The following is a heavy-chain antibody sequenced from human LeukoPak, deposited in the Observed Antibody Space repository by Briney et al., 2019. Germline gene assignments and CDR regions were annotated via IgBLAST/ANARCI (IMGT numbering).Heavy chain of an antibody. D-gene: IGHD2-2*01. V-gene: IGHV4-34*01. CDR3: ARDCSSTSCHEDYYYYYGMDV. Sequence: PSETLSLTCAVYGGSFSGYYWSWIRQPPGKGLEWIGEINHSGSTNYNPSLKSRVTISVDTSKNQFSLKLSSVTAADTAVYYCARDCSSTSCHEDYYYYYGMDVWGQGTTVTVSS. CDR2: INHSGST. J-gene: IGHJ6*02. CDR1: GGSFSGYY.